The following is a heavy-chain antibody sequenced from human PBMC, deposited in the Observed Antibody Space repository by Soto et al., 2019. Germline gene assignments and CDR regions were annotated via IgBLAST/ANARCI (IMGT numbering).Heavy chain of an antibody. Sequence: GASVKVSCKASGGTFSSYTISWVRQAPGQGLEWMGKIISILGIANYAQKFQGRVTITADKSTSTAYMELSILSSEDTAVFYCARELVVPAAMPSPVADYYYYYYMDVWGKGTTVTVSS. CDR3: ARELVVPAAMPSPVADYYYYYYMDV. CDR2: IISILGIA. V-gene: IGHV1-69*02. D-gene: IGHD2-2*01. J-gene: IGHJ6*03. CDR1: GGTFSSYT.